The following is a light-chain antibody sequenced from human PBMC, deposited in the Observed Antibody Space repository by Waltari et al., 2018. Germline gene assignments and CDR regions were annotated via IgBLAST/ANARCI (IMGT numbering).Light chain of an antibody. CDR2: GNN. V-gene: IGLV1-44*01. CDR1: RSTIGSNT. J-gene: IGLJ3*02. Sequence: QSVLTPPPSESGTPGQRATISCSGSRSTIGSNTLSWYQQLPGTAPKLLLFGNNQRPSGVPDRFSGSKSGTSASLAISGLQSEDEADYYCAAWDDSLNGHWVFGGGTKLTVL. CDR3: AAWDDSLNGHWV.